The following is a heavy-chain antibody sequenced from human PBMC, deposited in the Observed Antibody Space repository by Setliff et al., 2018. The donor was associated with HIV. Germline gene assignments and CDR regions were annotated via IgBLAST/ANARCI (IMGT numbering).Heavy chain of an antibody. V-gene: IGHV4-31*03. CDR2: IFNNGNT. CDR3: ARGGQSHLGMFIPDSNRFDP. J-gene: IGHJ5*02. D-gene: IGHD3-3*01. CDR1: GDSIKSANYF. Sequence: SETLSLTCTVSGDSIKSANYFWTWIRQHPGKGLEWIGNIFNNGNTNYNPSLRSRADIFLDTSKNQFSLRLSSVSAADTAVYYCARGGQSHLGMFIPDSNRFDPWGQGTLVTALL.